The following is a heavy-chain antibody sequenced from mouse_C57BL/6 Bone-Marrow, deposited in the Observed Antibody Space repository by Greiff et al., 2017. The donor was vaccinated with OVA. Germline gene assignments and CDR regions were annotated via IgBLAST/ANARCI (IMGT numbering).Heavy chain of an antibody. CDR2: IDPENGDT. V-gene: IGHV14-4*01. CDR3: TPSTVVDY. J-gene: IGHJ2*01. D-gene: IGHD1-1*01. Sequence: VQLQQSGAELVRPGASVKLSCTASGFNIKDDYMHWVKQRPEQGLEWIGWIDPENGDTEYASKFQGKATITADTTSNTAYLQLSSLTSEDTAVYYCTPSTVVDYWGQGTTLTVSS. CDR1: GFNIKDDY.